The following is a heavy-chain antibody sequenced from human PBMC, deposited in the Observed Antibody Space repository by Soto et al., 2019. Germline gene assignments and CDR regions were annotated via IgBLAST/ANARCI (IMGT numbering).Heavy chain of an antibody. V-gene: IGHV4-59*01. D-gene: IGHD4-4*01. CDR1: VGSFSSFC. Sequence: QVQLQESGPGLVKPSETLSLTRIVSVGSFSSFCWSWIRQPPGKGLEWIGYICYSDITNYNPSLKSRVTLSVDTTKNQFPLKLSSVTAADTAVYYWATGDYSNSWNNGHYDYWGQGALVTVSS. J-gene: IGHJ4*02. CDR3: ATGDYSNSWNNGHYDY. CDR2: ICYSDIT.